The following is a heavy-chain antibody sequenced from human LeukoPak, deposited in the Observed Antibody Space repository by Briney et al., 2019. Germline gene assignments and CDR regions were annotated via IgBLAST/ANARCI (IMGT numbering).Heavy chain of an antibody. V-gene: IGHV4-39*01. D-gene: IGHD5-12*01. Sequence: SGTLSLTCTVSGDSISSGDDYWGWIRQLPGRGLEWIGTIHYSGTTYYNPSLKSRVSISVETSKNHFSLKVTSVTAADTAVYFCARHRLATIRAPFDHWGQGALVTVSS. CDR2: IHYSGTT. CDR3: ARHRLATIRAPFDH. CDR1: GDSISSGDDY. J-gene: IGHJ4*02.